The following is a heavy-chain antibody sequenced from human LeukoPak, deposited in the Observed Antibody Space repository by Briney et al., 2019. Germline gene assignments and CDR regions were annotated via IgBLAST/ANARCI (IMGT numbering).Heavy chain of an antibody. J-gene: IGHJ3*02. Sequence: PSETLSLTCTVSGGPISSSSYYWDWIRQSPGKGLEWIGNIYSGGSTYYTPSLKSRVTISVDTSKNQFSLKLSSVTAADTAIYFCARRSRSGSGGYENAFDIWGQGTMVTVSS. V-gene: IGHV4-39*01. D-gene: IGHD5-12*01. CDR1: GGPISSSSYY. CDR2: IYSGGST. CDR3: ARRSRSGSGGYENAFDI.